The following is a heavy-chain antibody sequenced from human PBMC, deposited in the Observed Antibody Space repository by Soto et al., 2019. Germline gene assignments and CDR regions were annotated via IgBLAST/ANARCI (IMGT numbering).Heavy chain of an antibody. J-gene: IGHJ6*02. CDR3: ARGLLTGNYGMDV. V-gene: IGHV1-69*13. Sequence: SVKVSCKASGGTFDNYAVSWVRQAPGQGLEWMGGIIPMFETVNYAQRFQGRLTIAADESTSTAYMELTSLTSADTAIYFCARGLLTGNYGMDVWGQGTTFTVSS. D-gene: IGHD2-15*01. CDR1: GGTFDNYA. CDR2: IIPMFETV.